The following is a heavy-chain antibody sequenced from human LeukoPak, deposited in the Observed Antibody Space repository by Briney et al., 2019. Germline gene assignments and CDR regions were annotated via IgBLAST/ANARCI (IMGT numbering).Heavy chain of an antibody. CDR1: GYTFTSYY. D-gene: IGHD1-26*01. CDR2: IIPIFGTA. CDR3: ARDSGSYSGWFDP. Sequence: ASVKVSCKASGYTFTSYYMHWVRQAPGQGLEWMGGIIPIFGTANYAQKFQGRVTITADESTSTAYMELSSLRSEDTAVYYCARDSGSYSGWFDPWGQGTLVTVSS. V-gene: IGHV1-69*13. J-gene: IGHJ5*02.